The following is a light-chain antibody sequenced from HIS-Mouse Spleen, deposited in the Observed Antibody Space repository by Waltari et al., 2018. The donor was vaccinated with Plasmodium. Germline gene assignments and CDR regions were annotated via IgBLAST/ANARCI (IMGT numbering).Light chain of an antibody. CDR2: EDS. Sequence: SYELTQPPSVSVSPGQTARITCSGDALPKKYAYWYQQKSGQAPVLVIYEDSKRPSGIPERVSGSSSWTMATLTISGAQVEDGADYYCYSTDSSGNHRVFGGGTKLTVL. V-gene: IGLV3-10*01. CDR3: YSTDSSGNHRV. CDR1: ALPKKY. J-gene: IGLJ3*02.